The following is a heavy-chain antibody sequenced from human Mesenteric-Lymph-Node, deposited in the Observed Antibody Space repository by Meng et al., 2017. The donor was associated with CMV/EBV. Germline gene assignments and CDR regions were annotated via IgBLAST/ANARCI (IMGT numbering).Heavy chain of an antibody. CDR3: ARDVDTAMVFDY. Sequence: ISGDSVSSHSTAWKWIRQVPTGGLGVLGRTYYQSKWYNAYAVSVESRITINPGTSKNPFSLQLNSVTPEDTAVYYCARDVDTAMVFDYWGQGTLVTVSS. J-gene: IGHJ4*02. CDR2: TYYQSKWYN. CDR1: GDSVSSHSTA. V-gene: IGHV6-1*01. D-gene: IGHD5-18*01.